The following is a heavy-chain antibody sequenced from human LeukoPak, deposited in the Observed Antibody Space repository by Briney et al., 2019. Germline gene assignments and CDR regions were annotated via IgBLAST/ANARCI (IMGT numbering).Heavy chain of an antibody. D-gene: IGHD5-12*01. Sequence: PGGSLRLSCAASGFTFSSYAMHWVRQAPGKGLEWVAVISYDGSNKYYADSVKGRFTISRDNSKNSLYLQMNSLRAEDTAVYYCARVGTTATFYFDYWGQGTLVTVSS. J-gene: IGHJ4*02. CDR2: ISYDGSNK. CDR1: GFTFSSYA. V-gene: IGHV3-30-3*01. CDR3: ARVGTTATFYFDY.